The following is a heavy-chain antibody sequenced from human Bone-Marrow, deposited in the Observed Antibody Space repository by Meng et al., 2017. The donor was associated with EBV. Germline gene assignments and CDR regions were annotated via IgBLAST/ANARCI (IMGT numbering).Heavy chain of an antibody. CDR1: GFSFSNYW. V-gene: IGHV3-74*01. CDR2: INEHGTIT. J-gene: IGHJ4*02. CDR3: SRDLVGSDDS. Sequence: VQLVESGXALVQPGGSLGLSCATSGFSFSNYWMHWVRQAPGKGLVWVSRINEHGTITTYADSVEGRFTISRDNAKNTMYLQMNSLRDEDTAVYYCSRDLVGSDDSWGQGTLVTVSS.